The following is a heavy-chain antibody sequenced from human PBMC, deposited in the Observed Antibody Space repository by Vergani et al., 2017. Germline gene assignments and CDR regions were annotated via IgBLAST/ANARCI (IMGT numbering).Heavy chain of an antibody. J-gene: IGHJ6*02. D-gene: IGHD5-12*01. Sequence: EVQLLESGGDLVQRGGSLRLSRAASGVTFNHFVMNWVRSAPGKGREWVSGIIGSGGNTYFASSVKGRFTISRDRCKNTLYLQRKSLSYGDTAVYYCARANPLNRGYDYLYYSHAMNIGGQGTTVTFSS. CDR1: GVTFNHFV. CDR3: ARANPLNRGYDYLYYSHAMNI. CDR2: IIGSGGNT. V-gene: IGHV3-23*01.